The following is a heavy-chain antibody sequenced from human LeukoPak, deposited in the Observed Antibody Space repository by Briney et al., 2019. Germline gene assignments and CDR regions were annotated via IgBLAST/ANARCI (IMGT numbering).Heavy chain of an antibody. Sequence: SETLSLTCAVYGGSFSGYYWSWIRQPPGKGLEWIGEINHSGSTNYNPSLKSRVTISVDTSKNQFPLKLSSVTAADTAVYYCARARILHYDSSGFGYYFDYWGQGTLVTVSS. CDR3: ARARILHYDSSGFGYYFDY. V-gene: IGHV4-34*01. CDR2: INHSGST. CDR1: GGSFSGYY. J-gene: IGHJ4*02. D-gene: IGHD3-22*01.